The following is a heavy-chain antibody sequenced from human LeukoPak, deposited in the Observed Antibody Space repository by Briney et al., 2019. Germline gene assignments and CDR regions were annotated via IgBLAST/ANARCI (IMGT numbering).Heavy chain of an antibody. Sequence: PSETLSLTCTVSGGSISISSYYCGWIRQPPGKGLEWIGSIYYSGSTYYNPSLKSRVTISVDTSKNQFSLKLSSVTAADTAVYYCARYGYVWGSYRHYYWGQGTLVTVSS. V-gene: IGHV4-39*01. CDR1: GGSISISSYY. D-gene: IGHD3-16*02. J-gene: IGHJ4*02. CDR2: IYYSGST. CDR3: ARYGYVWGSYRHYY.